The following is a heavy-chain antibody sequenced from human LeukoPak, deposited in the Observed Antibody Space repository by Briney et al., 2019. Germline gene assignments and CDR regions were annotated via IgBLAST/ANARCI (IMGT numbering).Heavy chain of an antibody. V-gene: IGHV1-2*04. Sequence: GASVKVSCKASGYTFTGYYMHWVRQAPGQGLEWMGWINPNSGGTNYAQKFQGWVTMTRDTSISTAYMELSRLRSDDTAVYYCAREGSGITMVRGVRDYYFDYWGQGTLVTVSS. CDR1: GYTFTGYY. CDR3: AREGSGITMVRGVRDYYFDY. J-gene: IGHJ4*02. CDR2: INPNSGGT. D-gene: IGHD3-10*01.